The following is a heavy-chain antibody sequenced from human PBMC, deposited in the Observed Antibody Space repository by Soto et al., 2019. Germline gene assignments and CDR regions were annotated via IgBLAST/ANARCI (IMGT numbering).Heavy chain of an antibody. CDR1: GGTFTSIA. J-gene: IGHJ6*02. Sequence: QVHLVQSSAEVKKPGSSVKVSCKASGGTFTSIAFSWVRQAPGQGLEWMGGIIPVLGTPNYAQKFQARVTITADASTTTVHIELTGLRSDDTAVYYCASSAGLDHLLNYYGLNVWGQGTTVTV. CDR3: ASSAGLDHLLNYYGLNV. CDR2: IIPVLGTP. D-gene: IGHD6-13*01. V-gene: IGHV1-69*01.